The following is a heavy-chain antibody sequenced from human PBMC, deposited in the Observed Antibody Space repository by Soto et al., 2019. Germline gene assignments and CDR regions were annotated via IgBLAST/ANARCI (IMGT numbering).Heavy chain of an antibody. V-gene: IGHV1-69*06. Sequence: GASVKVSCKASGGTFSSDAISWVRQAPGQGLEWMGGIIPIFGTANYAQKFQGRVTITADKSTSTAYMELSSLRSEDTAVYYCARDLTYGSGSYYNWYFDLWGRGTLVTVSS. CDR2: IIPIFGTA. D-gene: IGHD3-10*01. J-gene: IGHJ2*01. CDR1: GGTFSSDA. CDR3: ARDLTYGSGSYYNWYFDL.